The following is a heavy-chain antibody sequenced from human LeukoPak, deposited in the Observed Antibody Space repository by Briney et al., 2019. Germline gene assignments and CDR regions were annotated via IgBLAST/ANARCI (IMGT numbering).Heavy chain of an antibody. Sequence: PSETLSLTCAAYGGSFSGYYWSWIRQPPGKGLEWIGEINHSGSTNYNPSLKSRVTISVDTSKNQFSLKLSSVTAADTAVYCCARVRSITMVRGVIYYYYGMDVWGQGTTVTVSS. J-gene: IGHJ6*02. D-gene: IGHD3-10*01. CDR1: GGSFSGYY. CDR2: INHSGST. V-gene: IGHV4-34*01. CDR3: ARVRSITMVRGVIYYYYGMDV.